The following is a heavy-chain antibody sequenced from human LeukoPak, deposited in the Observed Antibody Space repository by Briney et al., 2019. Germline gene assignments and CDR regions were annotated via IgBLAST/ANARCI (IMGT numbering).Heavy chain of an antibody. CDR3: ARAVEGYYYYGMDV. J-gene: IGHJ6*02. CDR1: GGSISNGSYY. CDR2: IYTSGST. V-gene: IGHV4-61*02. D-gene: IGHD5-24*01. Sequence: SETLSLTCTVSGGSISNGSYYWSWIRQPAGKGLEWIGRIYTSGSTNYNPSLKSRVTISVDTSKNQFSLKLSSVTAADTAVYYCARAVEGYYYYGMDVWGQGTTVTVSS.